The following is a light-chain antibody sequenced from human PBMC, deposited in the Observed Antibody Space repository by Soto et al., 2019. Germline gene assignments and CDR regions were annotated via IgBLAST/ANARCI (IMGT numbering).Light chain of an antibody. CDR2: KNN. V-gene: IGLV1-47*01. CDR3: ATWDDSLSVWV. Sequence: QSVLTQPPSASGTPGRRVTISGSGSSSNIGSNYVYWYRQLPGTAPKLLIYKNNQRPSGVPDRFSGSKSATSASLAISGLRSEDEADYYCATWDDSLSVWVFGGGTKLTVL. CDR1: SSNIGSNY. J-gene: IGLJ3*02.